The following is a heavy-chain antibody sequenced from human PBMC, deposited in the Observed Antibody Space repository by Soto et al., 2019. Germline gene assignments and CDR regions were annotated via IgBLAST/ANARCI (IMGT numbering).Heavy chain of an antibody. Sequence: EVQLLESGGGLVQPGGSLRLSCAASGFSFNTHAMSWVRQAPGKGLEWVSSISGSGGSTDYADSVKGRFTISRDNSQIKLHLQMDRLRAEDTALYSCAKSSGHYDSSSYYGDYYYGMDVWGQGTTVTVSS. D-gene: IGHD3-22*01. V-gene: IGHV3-23*01. CDR3: AKSSGHYDSSSYYGDYYYGMDV. J-gene: IGHJ6*02. CDR2: ISGSGGST. CDR1: GFSFNTHA.